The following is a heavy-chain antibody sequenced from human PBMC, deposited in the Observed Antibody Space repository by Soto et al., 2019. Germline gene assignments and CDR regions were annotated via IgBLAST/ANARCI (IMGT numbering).Heavy chain of an antibody. Sequence: PGGSLRLSCAASGFTFSSYEMNWVRQAPGKGLEWVSYISSSGSTIYYADSVKGRFTISRDNAKNSLYLQMNSLRAEDTAVYYCARDPPKSSGYYYAFDYWGRGTLVTVSS. CDR2: ISSSGSTI. V-gene: IGHV3-48*03. J-gene: IGHJ4*02. CDR1: GFTFSSYE. D-gene: IGHD3-22*01. CDR3: ARDPPKSSGYYYAFDY.